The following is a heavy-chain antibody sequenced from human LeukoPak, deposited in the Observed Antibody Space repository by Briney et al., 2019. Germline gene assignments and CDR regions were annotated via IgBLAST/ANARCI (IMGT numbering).Heavy chain of an antibody. V-gene: IGHV4-61*10. J-gene: IGHJ4*02. D-gene: IGHD1-26*01. CDR2: IFESGKT. CDR1: GASINSGLYY. CDR3: ARLPYSGSYWVFDY. Sequence: NPSETLSLTCSVSGASINSGLYYWNWIRQPAGKGLEWIGRIFESGKTNYNPSLKSRVTISVDTSKNQFSLKLSSVTAADTAVYYCARLPYSGSYWVFDYWGQGTLVTVSS.